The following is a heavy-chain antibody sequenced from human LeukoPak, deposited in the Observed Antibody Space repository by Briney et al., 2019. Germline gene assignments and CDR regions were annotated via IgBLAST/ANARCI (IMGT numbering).Heavy chain of an antibody. CDR1: GFTFSSYE. V-gene: IGHV3-48*03. CDR3: ARGMYYYDSSGYAFDI. Sequence: PGGSLRLSCAASGFTFSSYEMNWVRQAPGKGLEWVSHISSSGSTIYYADSVKGRFTISRDNAKNSLYLKMNSLRAEDTAVYYCARGMYYYDSSGYAFDIWGQGTMVTVSS. J-gene: IGHJ3*02. CDR2: ISSSGSTI. D-gene: IGHD3-22*01.